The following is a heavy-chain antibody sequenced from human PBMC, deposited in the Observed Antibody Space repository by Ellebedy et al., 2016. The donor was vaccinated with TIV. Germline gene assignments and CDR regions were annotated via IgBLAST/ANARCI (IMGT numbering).Heavy chain of an antibody. CDR2: ISHDATIT. CDR3: ARDRNKYSSRGAFDI. J-gene: IGHJ3*02. V-gene: IGHV3-74*01. D-gene: IGHD6-6*01. CDR1: GFTFSDYV. Sequence: GGSLRLSCAASGFTFSDYVMHWVRQAPGKGLVWVSRISHDATITNYADSVKGRFTLSRDNSKNTLYLQMGSLRAEDTAVYYCARDRNKYSSRGAFDIWGQGTMVTVSS.